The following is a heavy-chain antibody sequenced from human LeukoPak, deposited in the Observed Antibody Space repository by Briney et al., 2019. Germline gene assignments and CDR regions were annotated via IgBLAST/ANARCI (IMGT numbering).Heavy chain of an antibody. CDR2: IYYSGST. Sequence: PSETLSLTCTVSGGSISSGGYYWSWIRQHPGKGLEWIGYIYYSGSTYYNPSLKGRVTISVDTSKNQFSLKLSSVTAADTAVYYCARVAEGAKWYFDLWGRGTLVTVSS. J-gene: IGHJ2*01. CDR3: ARVAEGAKWYFDL. V-gene: IGHV4-31*03. D-gene: IGHD1-14*01. CDR1: GGSISSGGYY.